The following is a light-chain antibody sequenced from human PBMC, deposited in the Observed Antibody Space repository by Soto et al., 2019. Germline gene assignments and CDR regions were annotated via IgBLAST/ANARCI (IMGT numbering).Light chain of an antibody. CDR3: QQYGSSPCT. CDR1: QSVSSSY. CDR2: GAS. J-gene: IGKJ2*02. Sequence: EVVLTQSPGNLSLSPGERATLSCRASQSVSSSYLAWYQQKPGQAPRLLIYGASSRATGIPDRFSGSGSGTDFTLTISRLEPEDFAVYYCQQYGSSPCTFGQGTKVDIK. V-gene: IGKV3-20*01.